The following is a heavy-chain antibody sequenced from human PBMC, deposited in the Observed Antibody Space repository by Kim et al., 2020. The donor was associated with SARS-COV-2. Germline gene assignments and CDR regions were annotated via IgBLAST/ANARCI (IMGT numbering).Heavy chain of an antibody. V-gene: IGHV3-23*01. D-gene: IGHD3-22*01. CDR1: GFTFSSYA. CDR3: AKGGRLSGITMIVVVIRDYFDY. Sequence: GGSLRLSCAASGFTFSSYAMSWVRQAPGKGLEWVSAISGSGGSTYYADSVKGRFTISRDNSKNTLYLQMNSLRAEDTAVYYCAKGGRLSGITMIVVVIRDYFDYWGQGTLVTVSS. CDR2: ISGSGGST. J-gene: IGHJ4*02.